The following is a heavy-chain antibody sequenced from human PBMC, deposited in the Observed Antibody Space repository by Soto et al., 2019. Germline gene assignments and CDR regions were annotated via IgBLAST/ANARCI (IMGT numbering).Heavy chain of an antibody. D-gene: IGHD3-22*01. CDR1: GFAFSSAW. V-gene: IGHV3-15*01. J-gene: IGHJ4*02. Sequence: LSCAASGFAFSSAWMSWFRQAPVKVLEWVGRLKSEAAGGTTDYAAPVKGRFTISRDDSKNTLYLQMNSLKTDDTAVYYCSYDSSRGDYWGLGTLVTVSS. CDR3: SYDSSRGDY. CDR2: LKSEAAGGTT.